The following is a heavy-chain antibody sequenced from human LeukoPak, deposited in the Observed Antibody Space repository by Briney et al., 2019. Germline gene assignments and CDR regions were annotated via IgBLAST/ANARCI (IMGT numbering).Heavy chain of an antibody. Sequence: SVKVSFTASGGSFSSNAITWVRQAPGQGLEWMGGIIPFFGTANYAQKFQGRVTITADESTGTAYMELSSLRSDDTAVYYCAKSRNYQLRVFDYWGQGTLVTVSS. CDR2: IIPFFGTA. CDR3: AKSRNYQLRVFDY. D-gene: IGHD5-24*01. J-gene: IGHJ4*02. CDR1: GGSFSSNA. V-gene: IGHV1-69*13.